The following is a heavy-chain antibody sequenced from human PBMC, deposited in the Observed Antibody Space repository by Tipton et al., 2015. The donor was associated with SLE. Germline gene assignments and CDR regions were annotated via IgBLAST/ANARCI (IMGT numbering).Heavy chain of an antibody. V-gene: IGHV4-34*01. CDR1: GGSFSAYY. Sequence: LRLSCAVYGGSFSAYYWSWIRRPPGKGLEWIGEINHSGSTNYNPSLKSRVTISVDTSKNQFSLKLSSVTAADTALYYCARPGSPFWSGYPFDYWGQGTLVTVSS. D-gene: IGHD3-3*01. CDR3: ARPGSPFWSGYPFDY. CDR2: INHSGST. J-gene: IGHJ4*02.